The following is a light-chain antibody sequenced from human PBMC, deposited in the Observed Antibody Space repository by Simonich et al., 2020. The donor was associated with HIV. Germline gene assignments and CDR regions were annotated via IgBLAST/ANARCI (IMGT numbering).Light chain of an antibody. Sequence: QSALTQPRSVSGSPGQSVTISCTGTSSDVGGHNYVSWYQQHPGQAPKLMIYDVTNRPSGVPDRFSGSKSGNTASLTISGLQAEDEADYYCCSYAGSYTWVFGGGTKLTVL. CDR2: DVT. CDR3: CSYAGSYTWV. J-gene: IGLJ3*02. CDR1: SSDVGGHNY. V-gene: IGLV2-11*01.